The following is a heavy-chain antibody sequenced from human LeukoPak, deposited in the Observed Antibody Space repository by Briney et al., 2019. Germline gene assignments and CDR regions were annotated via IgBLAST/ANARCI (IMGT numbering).Heavy chain of an antibody. V-gene: IGHV4-59*01. Sequence: SSETLSLTCTASGGSISSYYWSWIRQPPGKGLEWVSYIYYSGSTNYNPSLKSRVTRSVASSKKQFSLKLSSVTAADTDVYYCARDSVAVDGDRAFDIWGHGTMVTVSS. D-gene: IGHD2-15*01. CDR2: IYYSGST. J-gene: IGHJ3*02. CDR3: ARDSVAVDGDRAFDI. CDR1: GGSISSYY.